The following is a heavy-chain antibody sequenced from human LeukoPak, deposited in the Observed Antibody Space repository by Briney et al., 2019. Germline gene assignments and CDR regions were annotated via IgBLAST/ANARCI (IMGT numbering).Heavy chain of an antibody. Sequence: SETLSLTCTVSGGSISSYYWSWIRQPPGKGLEWIGYIYYSGSTNYNPSLKSRVTISVDTSKKQFSLKLSSVTAADTAVYYCAKSYDSSGYYNYWGQGTLVTVSS. CDR3: AKSYDSSGYYNY. V-gene: IGHV4-59*01. J-gene: IGHJ4*02. CDR1: GGSISSYY. D-gene: IGHD3-22*01. CDR2: IYYSGST.